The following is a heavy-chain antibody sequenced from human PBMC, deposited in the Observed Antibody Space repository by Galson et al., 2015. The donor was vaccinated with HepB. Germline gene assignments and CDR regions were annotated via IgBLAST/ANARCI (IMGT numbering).Heavy chain of an antibody. CDR3: ARHHIAVLPDTVDLVDY. CDR1: GYTFTSYY. D-gene: IGHD2-21*01. J-gene: IGHJ4*02. CDR2: INPSGGST. V-gene: IGHV1-46*04. Sequence: SVKVSCKASGYTFTSYYMHWVRQAPGQGLEWMGIINPSGGSTSCAQKLQGRVTMTRDTSTSTVYMELSSLKASDTAMYYCARHHIAVLPDTVDLVDYWGQGTLVTVSS.